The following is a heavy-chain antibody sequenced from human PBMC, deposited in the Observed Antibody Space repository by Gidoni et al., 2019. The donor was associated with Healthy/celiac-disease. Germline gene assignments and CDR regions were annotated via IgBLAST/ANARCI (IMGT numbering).Heavy chain of an antibody. CDR1: GYTFPGYY. D-gene: IGHD3-22*01. J-gene: IGHJ5*02. CDR3: AREMNYDSSGSGVWFDP. Sequence: QVPLVQSGAEVKKPGASVKVSCQASGYTFPGYYMHWVRQAPGQGLEWMGWINPNSGGTNYAQKFQGWVTMTRDTSISTAYMELSRLRSDDTAVYYCAREMNYDSSGSGVWFDPWGQGTLVTVSS. CDR2: INPNSGGT. V-gene: IGHV1-2*04.